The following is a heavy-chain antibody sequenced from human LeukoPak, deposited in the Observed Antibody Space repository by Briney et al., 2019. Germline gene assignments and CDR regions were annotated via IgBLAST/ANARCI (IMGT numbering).Heavy chain of an antibody. J-gene: IGHJ3*02. V-gene: IGHV3-21*01. D-gene: IGHD2-2*01. CDR2: ISSSSCYI. Sequence: GGSLRLSCAASGFTFSSYSMNWVRRAPGKGLEWVSSISSSSCYIYYADSVKGRFTISRDNAKNSLYLQMNSLRAEDTAVYYCASEDVVVPAAKDAFDIWGQGTMVTVSS. CDR3: ASEDVVVPAAKDAFDI. CDR1: GFTFSSYS.